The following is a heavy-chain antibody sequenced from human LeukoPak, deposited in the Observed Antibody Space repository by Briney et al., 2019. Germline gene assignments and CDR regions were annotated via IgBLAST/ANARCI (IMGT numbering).Heavy chain of an antibody. CDR1: GFTFSSYA. CDR2: ISGSGGST. CDR3: GAVAGTGGVDY. D-gene: IGHD6-19*01. Sequence: GGSLRLSCAASGFTFSSYAMSWVRQAPGKGLEWVSSISGSGGSTYYADSVEGRFTISRDNSKNTLYLQMNSLKTEDTAVYYCGAVAGTGGVDYWGQGTLVTVSS. J-gene: IGHJ4*02. V-gene: IGHV3-23*01.